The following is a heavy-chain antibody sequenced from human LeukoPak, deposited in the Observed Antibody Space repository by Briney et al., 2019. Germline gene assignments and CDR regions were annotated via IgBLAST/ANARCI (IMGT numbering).Heavy chain of an antibody. D-gene: IGHD3-9*01. V-gene: IGHV3-23*01. J-gene: IGHJ4*02. CDR2: ISGSGGRT. Sequence: GESLKISCAASGFTFSSYAMSWVRQAPGKGLEWVSAISGSGGRTDYADSVKGRFTISRDNSKNSLYLQMISLRAEDTALYYCAKPATYYDILTGYDYWGQGTLVTVSS. CDR1: GFTFSSYA. CDR3: AKPATYYDILTGYDY.